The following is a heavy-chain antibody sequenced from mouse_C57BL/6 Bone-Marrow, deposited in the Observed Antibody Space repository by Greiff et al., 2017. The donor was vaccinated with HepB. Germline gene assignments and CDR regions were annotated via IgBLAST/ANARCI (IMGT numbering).Heavy chain of an antibody. J-gene: IGHJ1*03. D-gene: IGHD2-3*01. V-gene: IGHV5-16*01. Sequence: DVKLVESEGGLVQPGRSMKLSCTASGFTFSDYYMAWVRQVPEKGLEWVANINYDGSSTYYLDSLKSRFIISRDNAKNILYLQMSSLKSEDTATYYCAREGWLLRYWYFDVWGTGTTVTVSS. CDR2: INYDGSST. CDR3: AREGWLLRYWYFDV. CDR1: GFTFSDYY.